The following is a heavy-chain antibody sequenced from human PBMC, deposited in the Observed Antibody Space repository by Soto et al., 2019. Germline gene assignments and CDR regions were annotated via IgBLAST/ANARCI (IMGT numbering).Heavy chain of an antibody. J-gene: IGHJ6*02. Sequence: GGSLRLSCAASGFTFSSYGMHWVRQAPGKGLEWVAVISYDGSNKYYADSVKGRFTISRDNSKNTLYLQMNSLRAEDTAVYYCAKAARAYYYYYGMDVWGQGTTVTVSS. V-gene: IGHV3-30*18. CDR1: GFTFSSYG. CDR2: ISYDGSNK. CDR3: AKAARAYYYYYGMDV. D-gene: IGHD3-10*01.